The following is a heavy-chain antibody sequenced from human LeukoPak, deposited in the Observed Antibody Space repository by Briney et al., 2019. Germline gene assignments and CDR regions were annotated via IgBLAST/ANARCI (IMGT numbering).Heavy chain of an antibody. J-gene: IGHJ4*02. CDR1: GRSISSGGYY. V-gene: IGHV4-30-2*01. CDR3: ARSRKGDYDSSGYYRYYFDY. CDR2: IYHSGST. Sequence: PSQTLSLTCTVSGRSISSGGYYWSWIRQPPGKGLEWIGYIYHSGSTYYNPSLKSRLTISVDRSKNQFSLKLSSVTAADTAVYYCARSRKGDYDSSGYYRYYFDYWGQGTLVTVSS. D-gene: IGHD3-22*01.